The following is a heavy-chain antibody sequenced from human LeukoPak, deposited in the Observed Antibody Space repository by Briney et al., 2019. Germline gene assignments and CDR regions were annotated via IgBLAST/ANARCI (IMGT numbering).Heavy chain of an antibody. CDR3: ARVGGDFDY. CDR2: ISYDGSNK. V-gene: IGHV3-30-3*01. Sequence: GGSLRLSCAASGFXFSSYAIHWVRQAPGKGLEWVAVISYDGSNKYYADSVKGRFTISRDNSKNTLYLQMNSLRAEDTAVYYCARVGGDFDYWGQGTLVTVSS. J-gene: IGHJ4*02. CDR1: GFXFSSYA. D-gene: IGHD4-23*01.